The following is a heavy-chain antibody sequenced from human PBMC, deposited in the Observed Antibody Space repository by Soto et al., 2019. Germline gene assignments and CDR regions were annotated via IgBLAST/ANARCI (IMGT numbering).Heavy chain of an antibody. CDR3: ANFRHIVVVPAANSRYFDL. J-gene: IGHJ2*01. CDR1: GFTFSSYA. CDR2: ISGSGGST. Sequence: EVQLLESGGGLVQPGGSLRLSCAASGFTFSSYAMSWVRQAPGKGLEWVSAISGSGGSTYYADSVKGRFTISRDNYKNTLYLQMNSLRAEDTAVYYCANFRHIVVVPAANSRYFDLWGRGTLVTVSS. D-gene: IGHD2-2*01. V-gene: IGHV3-23*01.